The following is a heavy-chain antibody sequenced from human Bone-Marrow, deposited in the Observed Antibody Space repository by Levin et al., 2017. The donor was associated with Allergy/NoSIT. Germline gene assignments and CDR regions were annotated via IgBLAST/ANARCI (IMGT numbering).Heavy chain of an antibody. D-gene: IGHD6-13*01. CDR2: ISGSGGST. J-gene: IGHJ4*02. V-gene: IGHV3-23*01. Sequence: GGSLRLSCAASGFTFSSYAMSWVRQAPGKGLEWVSAISGSGGSTYYADSVKGRFTISRDNSKNTLYLQMNSLRAEDTAVYYCAKPYSSSWATLLLRGWGQGTLVTVSS. CDR1: GFTFSSYA. CDR3: AKPYSSSWATLLLRG.